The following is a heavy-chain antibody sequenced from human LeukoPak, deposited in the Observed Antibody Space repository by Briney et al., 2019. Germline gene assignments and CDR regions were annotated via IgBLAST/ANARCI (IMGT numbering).Heavy chain of an antibody. D-gene: IGHD6-19*01. J-gene: IGHJ4*02. CDR2: ITYDGSNK. CDR3: AKVRWDNSGWYYLDY. V-gene: IGHV3-30*04. Sequence: GGSLRLSCAASGFTFYNYAMHWVRQAPGKGLEWVAVITYDGSNKYYTDSVKGRFTISRDNSKSTLYLQMNSLRAEDTAVYYCAKVRWDNSGWYYLDYWGQGTLVTVSS. CDR1: GFTFYNYA.